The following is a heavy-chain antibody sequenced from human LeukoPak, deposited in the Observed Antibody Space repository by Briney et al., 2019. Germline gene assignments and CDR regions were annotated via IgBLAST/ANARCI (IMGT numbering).Heavy chain of an antibody. V-gene: IGHV4-31*03. J-gene: IGHJ1*01. CDR2: IYYSGST. D-gene: IGHD2-15*01. Sequence: SQTLPLTCTVSGGSISSGGYYWSWIRQHPGKGLEWIGYIYYSGSTYYNPSLKSRVTISVDTSKKQFSLKLSSVTAADTAVYYCARGGSFAALRYFQHWGQGTLVLVSS. CDR3: ARGGSFAALRYFQH. CDR1: GGSISSGGYY.